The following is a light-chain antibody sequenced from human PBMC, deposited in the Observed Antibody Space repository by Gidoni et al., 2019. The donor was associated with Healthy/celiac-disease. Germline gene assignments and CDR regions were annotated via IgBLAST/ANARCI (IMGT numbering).Light chain of an antibody. V-gene: IGKV1-5*03. Sequence: DIHMTHSPSTLSASVGDRVTITCRASQSISSWLAWYQQKPGKAPKLLIYKASSLESGVPSRFSGSGSGTEFTLTISSLQPDDFATYYCQQYNSYPFTFGHGTKVEIK. CDR3: QQYNSYPFT. CDR2: KAS. J-gene: IGKJ3*01. CDR1: QSISSW.